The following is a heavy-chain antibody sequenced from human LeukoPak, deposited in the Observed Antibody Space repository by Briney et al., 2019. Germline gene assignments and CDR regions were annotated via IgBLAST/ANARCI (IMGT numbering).Heavy chain of an antibody. J-gene: IGHJ4*02. CDR1: GGSISSGSYY. D-gene: IGHD3-3*01. CDR2: IYTSGST. CDR3: ARAGGVFWSDY. Sequence: SETLSLTCTVSGGSISSGSYYWSWIRQPAGKGLEWIGRIYTSGSTNYNPSLKSRVTISVDTSKNQFSLKLSSVTAADTAVYYSARAGGVFWSDYWGQGTLVTVSS. V-gene: IGHV4-61*02.